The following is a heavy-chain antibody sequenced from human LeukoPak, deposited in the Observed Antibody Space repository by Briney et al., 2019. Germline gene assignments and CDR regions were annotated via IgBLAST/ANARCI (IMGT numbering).Heavy chain of an antibody. Sequence: PGGSLRHSCAASGFTFDDYGMSWVRQAPGKGLEWVSGIKWNGGSTGYADSAKGRFTISRDNAKNSLYLQMNSLRAEDTALYYCARRNIAAAGIPPYYYYMDVWGKGTTVTVSS. D-gene: IGHD6-13*01. V-gene: IGHV3-20*04. CDR2: IKWNGGST. CDR1: GFTFDDYG. CDR3: ARRNIAAAGIPPYYYYMDV. J-gene: IGHJ6*03.